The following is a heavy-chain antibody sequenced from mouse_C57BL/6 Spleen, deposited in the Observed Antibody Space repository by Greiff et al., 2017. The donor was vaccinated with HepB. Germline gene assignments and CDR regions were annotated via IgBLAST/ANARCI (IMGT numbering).Heavy chain of an antibody. CDR1: GFNIKDYY. Sequence: EVQLQQSGAELVKPGASVKLSCTASGFNIKDYYMHWVKQRTEQGLEWIGRIDPEDGETKYAPKFQGKATITADTSSNTAYLPLSSLTSEDTAVYYFARSLITTVVALPFDYWGQGTTLTVSS. J-gene: IGHJ2*01. CDR2: IDPEDGET. V-gene: IGHV14-2*01. CDR3: ARSLITTVVALPFDY. D-gene: IGHD1-1*01.